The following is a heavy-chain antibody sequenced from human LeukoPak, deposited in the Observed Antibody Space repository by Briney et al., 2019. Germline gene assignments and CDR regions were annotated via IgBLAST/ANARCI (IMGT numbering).Heavy chain of an antibody. V-gene: IGHV4-4*07. J-gene: IGHJ4*02. CDR1: GVSISSYY. CDR3: AREHTEANLNY. Sequence: PLETLSLTRTVSGVSISSYYCSWIRQPAGKELEWIGRIYTSGSTNYNPSLKSRVTMSVDTSKNQFSLKLSSVTAADTAEYYSAREHTEANLNYWGRGTLVTVSP. D-gene: IGHD1-7*01. CDR2: IYTSGST.